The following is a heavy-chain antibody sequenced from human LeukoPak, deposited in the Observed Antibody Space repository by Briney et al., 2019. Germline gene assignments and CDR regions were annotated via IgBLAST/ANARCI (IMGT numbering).Heavy chain of an antibody. CDR1: GFTFSSYS. V-gene: IGHV3-23*01. J-gene: IGHJ5*02. Sequence: GGSLRLSCAASGFTFSSYSMSWVRQSPGKGLEWVSNIRTNGRDTYYADAVKGRFTISRDNSKNTLYLEMNSLRAEDTAVFYCATGGYTTWFDPWGQGTLVTVSS. CDR3: ATGGYTTWFDP. D-gene: IGHD2-15*01. CDR2: IRTNGRDT.